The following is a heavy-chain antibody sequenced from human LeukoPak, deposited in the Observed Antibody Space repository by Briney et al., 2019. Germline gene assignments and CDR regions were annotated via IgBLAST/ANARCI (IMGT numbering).Heavy chain of an antibody. D-gene: IGHD2-8*01. CDR3: ANKWGIAADFDY. V-gene: IGHV3-7*02. CDR1: GFSFSNYW. CDR2: IKGDGSDR. Sequence: GGSLRLSCADSGFSFSNYWMSWVRQAPGKGLEWVANIKGDGSDRYYVDSVKGRFTISRDNAKNSLYLQMNSLRAEDTAVYYCANKWGIAADFDYWGQGTLVTVSS. J-gene: IGHJ4*02.